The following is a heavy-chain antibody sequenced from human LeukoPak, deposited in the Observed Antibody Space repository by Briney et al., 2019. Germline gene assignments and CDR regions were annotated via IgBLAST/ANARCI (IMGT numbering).Heavy chain of an antibody. V-gene: IGHV3-74*01. J-gene: IGHJ5*02. CDR2: INIDGSVT. Sequence: GSLRLSCTASGFSFSSYWMHWVRQAPGRGLEWVSRINIDGSVTDYTNSAGSVKGRFTISRDNSKNMLYLQMNSLRAEDTAVYYCAKDFASGWSHNWFDPWGQGTLVTVSS. CDR1: GFSFSSYW. CDR3: AKDFASGWSHNWFDP. D-gene: IGHD6-19*01.